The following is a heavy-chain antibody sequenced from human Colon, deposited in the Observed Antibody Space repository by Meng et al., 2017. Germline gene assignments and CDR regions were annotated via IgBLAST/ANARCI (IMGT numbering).Heavy chain of an antibody. CDR2: VYHRGDT. D-gene: IGHD1-7*01. J-gene: IGHJ4*02. V-gene: IGHV4-4*02. CDR1: GDSISSDIW. Sequence: VQLEELGPGLVKPSGTLSLTCTVSGDSISSDIWWSWVRQPPGKGLEWIGEVYHRGDTNYNPSLKSRVDISVDKSKNQFYLSLFSVTAADTAVYYCGRDQGRELINHWGQGTLVTVSS. CDR3: GRDQGRELINH.